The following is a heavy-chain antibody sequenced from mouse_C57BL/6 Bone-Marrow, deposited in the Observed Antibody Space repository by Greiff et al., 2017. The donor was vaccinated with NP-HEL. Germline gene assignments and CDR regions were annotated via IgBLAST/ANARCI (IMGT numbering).Heavy chain of an antibody. V-gene: IGHV5-4*01. Sequence: EVQLVESGGGLVKPGGSLKLSCAASGFTFGSYAMSWVRQTPEKRLEWVATISDGGSYTYYPDNVKGRFTISRDNAKNNLYLQMSHLKSEDTAMYYCARDWGYSNWYFDVWGTGTTVTVSS. J-gene: IGHJ1*03. D-gene: IGHD2-5*01. CDR1: GFTFGSYA. CDR3: ARDWGYSNWYFDV. CDR2: ISDGGSYT.